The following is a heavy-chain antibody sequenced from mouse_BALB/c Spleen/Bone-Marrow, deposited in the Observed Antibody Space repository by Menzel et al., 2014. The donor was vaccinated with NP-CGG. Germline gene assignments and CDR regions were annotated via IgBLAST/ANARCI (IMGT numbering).Heavy chain of an antibody. V-gene: IGHV4-1*02. CDR1: GFDFRRYW. CDR3: ARGNYYGNLDY. J-gene: IGHJ2*01. CDR2: INPDSRTI. Sequence: EVQGVESGGGLVQPGGSLKLSCAASGFDFRRYWMSWVRRAPGKGLQWIGEINPDSRTINYTPSLKDKFIISRDNAKNTLYLQMSKVRSEDTALYYCARGNYYGNLDYWGQGTTLTVSS. D-gene: IGHD2-1*01.